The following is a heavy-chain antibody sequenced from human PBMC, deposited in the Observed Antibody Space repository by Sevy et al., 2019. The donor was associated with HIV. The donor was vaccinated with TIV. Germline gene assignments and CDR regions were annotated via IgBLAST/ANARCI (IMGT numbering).Heavy chain of an antibody. J-gene: IGHJ6*02. V-gene: IGHV4-34*01. Sequence: SETLSLTCAVYGGSFSGYYWSWIRQPPGKGLEWVGEINHSGSTNYNPSLKSRFTISVKKATNQFSMKLSSVTAADTAAYYWARVLGLLPRPPLNYYDGMDVWGHGTTVTAP. CDR1: GGSFSGYY. D-gene: IGHD2-15*01. CDR3: ARVLGLLPRPPLNYYDGMDV. CDR2: INHSGST.